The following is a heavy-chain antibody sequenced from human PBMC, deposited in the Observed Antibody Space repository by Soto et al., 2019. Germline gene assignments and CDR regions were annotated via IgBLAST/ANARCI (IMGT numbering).Heavy chain of an antibody. V-gene: IGHV3-9*01. D-gene: IGHD6-19*01. CDR2: ISWNSGSI. CDR1: GFTFDDYA. J-gene: IGHJ4*02. CDR3: AHTYSSGWYASGYFDY. Sequence: EVQLVESGGGLVQPGRSLRLSCAASGFTFDDYAMHWVRQAPGKGLEWVSGISWNSGSIGYADSVKGRFTISRDNAKNPLYLKMNSLRAEDTALYSCAHTYSSGWYASGYFDYWGQGTLVTVSS.